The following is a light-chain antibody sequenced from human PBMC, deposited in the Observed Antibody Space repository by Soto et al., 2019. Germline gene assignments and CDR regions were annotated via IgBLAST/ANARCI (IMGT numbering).Light chain of an antibody. CDR2: DAS. J-gene: IGKJ1*01. CDR3: QQYGTTPWT. V-gene: IGKV1-5*01. Sequence: DMQMTQSPSTLSASVGDRVTITCRASQSISTSLAWYQQKPGKAPKLLIHDASSLESGVPSRFSGSGSGTDFTLTISRLEPEDFAVYYCQQYGTTPWTFGQGTKVDIK. CDR1: QSISTS.